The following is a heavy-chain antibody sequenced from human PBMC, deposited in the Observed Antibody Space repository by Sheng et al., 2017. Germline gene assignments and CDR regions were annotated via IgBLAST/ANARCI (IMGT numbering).Heavy chain of an antibody. CDR2: IYHSGST. D-gene: IGHD2-15*01. CDR3: ARVVGGYCSGGSCYRPINWFDP. CDR1: GYSISSGYY. Sequence: QVQLQESGPGLVKPSETLSLTCTVSGYSISSGYYWGWIRQPPGKGLEWIGSIYHSGSTYYNPSLKSRVTISVDTSKNQFSLKLSSVTAADTAVYYCARVVGGYCSGGSCYRPINWFDPVGPGNPGHRLL. V-gene: IGHV4-38-2*02. J-gene: IGHJ5*02.